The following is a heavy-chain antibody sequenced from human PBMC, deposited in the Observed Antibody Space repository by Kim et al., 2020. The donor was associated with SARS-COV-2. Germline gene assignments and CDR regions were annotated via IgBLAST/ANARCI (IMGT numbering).Heavy chain of an antibody. V-gene: IGHV1-18*04. CDR2: ISAYNGNT. D-gene: IGHD6-19*01. Sequence: ASVKVSCKASGYTFTSYGISWVRQAPGQGLEWMGWISAYNGNTNYAQKLQGRVTMTTDTSTSTAYMELRSLRSDDTAVYYCARDRGIAVAGKVDWFDPWGQGTLVTVSS. J-gene: IGHJ5*02. CDR3: ARDRGIAVAGKVDWFDP. CDR1: GYTFTSYG.